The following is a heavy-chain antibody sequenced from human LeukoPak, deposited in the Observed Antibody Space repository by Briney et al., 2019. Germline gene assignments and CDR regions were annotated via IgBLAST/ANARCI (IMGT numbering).Heavy chain of an antibody. Sequence: GGSLRLSCAASGFTVDSNYLSWVRQAPGKGLEWVSTIYTGGNTYYAASVKGRFTISRDFSKNTVFLHMNSLRAEDTAVYYCAKVSRDSYGYFDYWGQGALVTVSS. CDR1: GFTVDSNY. CDR3: AKVSRDSYGYFDY. D-gene: IGHD5-18*01. J-gene: IGHJ4*02. CDR2: IYTGGNT. V-gene: IGHV3-53*01.